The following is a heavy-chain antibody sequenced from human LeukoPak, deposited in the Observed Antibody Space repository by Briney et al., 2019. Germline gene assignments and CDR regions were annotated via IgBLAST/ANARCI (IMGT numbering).Heavy chain of an antibody. CDR1: GFTVSSNY. CDR2: IYSGGST. D-gene: IGHD5/OR15-5a*01. Sequence: GGSLRLSCAASGFTVSSNYMSWVRQAPGKGLEWVSVIYSGGSTYYGDSVKGRFTISRDKSKNTLYLQMNSLRAEDTAIYYCARDKSVSDWYFDLWGRGTLVTVSS. V-gene: IGHV3-66*01. CDR3: ARDKSVSDWYFDL. J-gene: IGHJ2*01.